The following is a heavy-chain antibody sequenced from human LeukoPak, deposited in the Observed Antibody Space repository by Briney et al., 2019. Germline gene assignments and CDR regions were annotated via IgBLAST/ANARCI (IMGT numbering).Heavy chain of an antibody. Sequence: GGSLRLFCAASGFTFSSYSMNWVRQAPGKGLEWVSSISSSSSYIYYADSVKGRFTISRDNAKNSLYLQMNSLRAEDTAVYYCARLAAAGENYYYYMDVWGKGTTVTVSS. J-gene: IGHJ6*03. CDR3: ARLAAAGENYYYYMDV. D-gene: IGHD6-13*01. V-gene: IGHV3-21*01. CDR2: ISSSSSYI. CDR1: GFTFSSYS.